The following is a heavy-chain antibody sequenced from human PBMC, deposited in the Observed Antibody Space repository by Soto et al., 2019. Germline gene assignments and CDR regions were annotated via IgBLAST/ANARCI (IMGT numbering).Heavy chain of an antibody. Sequence: EVQLLESGGGLVQPGGSLSLSCAASGFTFSNYAMSWVRQAPGKGLEWVSAVSASGGTAYYADSVRGRFTISRDRAKNALYLHMNSLRADDTAVYYCTKGRAVVPAAKFYYGMDVWGQGTTVTVSS. D-gene: IGHD2-2*01. CDR2: VSASGGTA. J-gene: IGHJ6*02. CDR1: GFTFSNYA. V-gene: IGHV3-23*01. CDR3: TKGRAVVPAAKFYYGMDV.